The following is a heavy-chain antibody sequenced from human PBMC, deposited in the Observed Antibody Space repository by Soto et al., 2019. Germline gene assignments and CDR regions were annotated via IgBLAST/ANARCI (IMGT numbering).Heavy chain of an antibody. CDR1: GYTFTSYG. D-gene: IGHD6-19*01. V-gene: IGHV1-18*01. CDR3: ARVTRIAVAGADAFDI. Sequence: ASVKVSCKASGYTFTSYGISWVRQAPGQGLELMGWISAYNGNTNYAQKLQGRVTMTTDTSTSTAYMELRSLRSDDTAVYYCARVTRIAVAGADAFDIWGQGTMVTVSS. CDR2: ISAYNGNT. J-gene: IGHJ3*02.